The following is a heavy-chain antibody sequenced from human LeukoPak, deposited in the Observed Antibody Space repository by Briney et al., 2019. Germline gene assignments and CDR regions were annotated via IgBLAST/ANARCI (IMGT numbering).Heavy chain of an antibody. Sequence: SETLSLTCAVYGGSFSGYYWSWIRQPPGKGLEWIGEINHSGSTNYNPSLKSRVTISVDTSKNQFSLELSSVTAADTAVYYCARGRYCSSTSCYRSSDYYYGMDVWGQGTTVTVSS. V-gene: IGHV4-34*01. CDR1: GGSFSGYY. D-gene: IGHD2-2*02. CDR3: ARGRYCSSTSCYRSSDYYYGMDV. J-gene: IGHJ6*02. CDR2: INHSGST.